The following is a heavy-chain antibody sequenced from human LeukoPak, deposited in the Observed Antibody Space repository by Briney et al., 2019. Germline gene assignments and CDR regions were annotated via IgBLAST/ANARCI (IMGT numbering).Heavy chain of an antibody. V-gene: IGHV3-23*01. CDR2: ISGSGGST. CDR3: AKVYSSGWYWVDY. J-gene: IGHJ4*02. Sequence: PGGSLRLSCAASGFTFSSYVMSWVRQARGKGLEWVSGISGSGGSTNHADCVKGRFTISRDNSKNTLYLQMNSLRAEDTAEYYCAKVYSSGWYWVDYWGQGTLVTVSS. CDR1: GFTFSSYV. D-gene: IGHD6-19*01.